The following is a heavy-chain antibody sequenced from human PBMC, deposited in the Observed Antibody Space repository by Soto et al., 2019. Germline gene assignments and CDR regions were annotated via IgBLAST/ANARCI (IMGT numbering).Heavy chain of an antibody. CDR2: IIPIFGTA. Sequence: GASVKVSCKASGGTFSSYAISWVRQAPGQGLEWMGGIIPIFGTANYAQKFQGRVTITADESTSTAYMELSSLRSEDTAVYYCARDRAVAGTYYFDYWGQGTLVTVSS. CDR3: ARDRAVAGTYYFDY. V-gene: IGHV1-69*13. CDR1: GGTFSSYA. J-gene: IGHJ4*02. D-gene: IGHD6-19*01.